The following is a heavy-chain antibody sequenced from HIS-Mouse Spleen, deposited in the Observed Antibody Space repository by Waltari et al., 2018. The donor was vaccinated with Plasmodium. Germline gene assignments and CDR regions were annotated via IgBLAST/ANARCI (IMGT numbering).Heavy chain of an antibody. V-gene: IGHV4-34*01. J-gene: IGHJ2*01. CDR1: GGSFSGYY. Sequence: QVQLQQWGAGLLKPSETLSLTCAVYGGSFSGYYWSWIRQPPGKGLAWIGEINHSGSTNSNPSLKSRVTISVDTSKNQFSLKLSSVTAADTAVYYCARRYSSSWYWYFDLWGRGTLVTVSS. D-gene: IGHD6-13*01. CDR2: INHSGST. CDR3: ARRYSSSWYWYFDL.